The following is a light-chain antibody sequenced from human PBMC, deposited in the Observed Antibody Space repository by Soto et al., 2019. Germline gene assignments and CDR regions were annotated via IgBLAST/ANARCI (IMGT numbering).Light chain of an antibody. Sequence: EIALTKSPGTLSLSPGERATLSCRASQSVSSSFLAWYQQKPGQSPRLLIYGASSRATGIPDRYSGSGSGTDVALTVSRLQPGDFAGYCCLQYDNAPWTFGQGTKGEIK. J-gene: IGKJ1*01. CDR1: QSVSSSF. V-gene: IGKV3-20*01. CDR3: LQYDNAPWT. CDR2: GAS.